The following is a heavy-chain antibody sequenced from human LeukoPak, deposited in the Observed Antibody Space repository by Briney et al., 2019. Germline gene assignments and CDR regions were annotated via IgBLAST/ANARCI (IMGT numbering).Heavy chain of an antibody. Sequence: ASVKVSCRASGFTFTNYAIHWVRQAPGQRLEWMGWINGANGNTKYSQKLQGRVTITRDPSASTAYMDLSSLTSEDTAVYYCARDENMARGVPNWFDPWGQGTLVIVSS. CDR1: GFTFTNYA. CDR3: ARDENMARGVPNWFDP. J-gene: IGHJ5*02. D-gene: IGHD3-10*01. V-gene: IGHV1-3*01. CDR2: INGANGNT.